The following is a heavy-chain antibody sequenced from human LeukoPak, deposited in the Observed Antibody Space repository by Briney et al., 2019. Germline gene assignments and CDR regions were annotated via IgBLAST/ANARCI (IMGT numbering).Heavy chain of an antibody. CDR2: IIPILGIA. J-gene: IGHJ4*02. D-gene: IGHD2-15*01. CDR3: ARGEDIVVVAAATIEY. V-gene: IGHV1-69*04. Sequence: ASVKVSCKASGGTFSSYAISWVRQAPGQGLEWMGRIIPILGIANYAQKFQGRVTITADKSASTVYMDLGSLKSEDTAVYYCARGEDIVVVAAATIEYWGQGALVTVSS. CDR1: GGTFSSYA.